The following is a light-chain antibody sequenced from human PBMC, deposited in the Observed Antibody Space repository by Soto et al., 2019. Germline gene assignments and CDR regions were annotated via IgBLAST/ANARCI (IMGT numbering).Light chain of an antibody. CDR3: QQANSFPLT. J-gene: IGKJ5*01. CDR1: QTISSS. Sequence: DIQMTQSPSSVSASVGDRVTITCRASQTISSSLAWYQQKPGQAPKLLIYTASNLQTGVPARFRGSGSATDFTLTISSLQPEDFATYYCQQANSFPLTFGQGTRLDIK. V-gene: IGKV1-12*01. CDR2: TAS.